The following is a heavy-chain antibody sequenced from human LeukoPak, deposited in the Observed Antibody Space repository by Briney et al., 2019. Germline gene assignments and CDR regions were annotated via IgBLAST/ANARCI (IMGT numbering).Heavy chain of an antibody. CDR1: GYTFTSYG. CDR3: ARERSSGWYMWTKPDY. CDR2: ISAYNGNT. Sequence: ASVKVSCKASGYTFTSYGISWVRQAPGQGLEWMGWISAYNGNTNYAQKFQGRVTMTRDTSTSTVYMELSSLRSEDTAVYYCARERSSGWYMWTKPDYWGQGTLVTVSS. V-gene: IGHV1-18*01. J-gene: IGHJ4*02. D-gene: IGHD6-19*01.